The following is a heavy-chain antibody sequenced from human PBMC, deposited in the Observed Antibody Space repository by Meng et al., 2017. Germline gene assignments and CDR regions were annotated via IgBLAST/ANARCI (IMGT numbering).Heavy chain of an antibody. J-gene: IGHJ4*02. V-gene: IGHV3-30*01. CDR2: ISYDGSNK. CDR1: GFTFSSYA. D-gene: IGHD4-17*01. Sequence: QGQLGGAGGGVVQPWRSLRLSCAASGFTFSSYAMHWVRQAPGKGLEWVAVISYDGSNKYYADSVKGRFTISRDNSKNTLYLQMNSLRAEDTAVYYCARAPRRTTVTACFNYWGQGTLVTVSS. CDR3: ARAPRRTTVTACFNY.